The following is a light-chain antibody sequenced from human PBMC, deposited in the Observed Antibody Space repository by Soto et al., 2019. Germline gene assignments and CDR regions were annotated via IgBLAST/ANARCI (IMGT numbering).Light chain of an antibody. CDR2: YDS. CDR1: NIGSKS. J-gene: IGLJ1*01. CDR3: QVWDSSSDHYV. Sequence: SYELTQPPSVSVAPGKTARITYGGNNIGSKSVHWYQQKPGQAPVLVIYYDSDRPSGIPERFSGSNSGNTATLTISRVEAGDEADYYCQVWDSSSDHYVFRTGTKLTVL. V-gene: IGLV3-21*04.